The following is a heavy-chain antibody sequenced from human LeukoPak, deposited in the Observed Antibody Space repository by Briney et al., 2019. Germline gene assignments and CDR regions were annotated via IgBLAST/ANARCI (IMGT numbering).Heavy chain of an antibody. V-gene: IGHV1-69*13. CDR3: ARDTVASLDY. D-gene: IGHD6-19*01. J-gene: IGHJ4*02. CDR2: IIPMFGTT. Sequence: SVKVSCKASEVTFSSYAISWVRQAPGQGLEWMGGIIPMFGTTNYAQKFQGRVTITADESTSTAYVELSRLRSEDTAIYYCARDTVASLDYWGQGTLVTVSS. CDR1: EVTFSSYA.